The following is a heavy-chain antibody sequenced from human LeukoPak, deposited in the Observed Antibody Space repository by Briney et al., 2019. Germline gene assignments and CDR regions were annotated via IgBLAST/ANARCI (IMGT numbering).Heavy chain of an antibody. D-gene: IGHD6-19*01. V-gene: IGHV3-74*01. CDR3: ASHYRSGWYGFDY. J-gene: IGHJ4*02. Sequence: GGSLRLSCAASGFTFSTYWTHWVRQAPGKGPVWVSRINSDGSSTTYADSVKGRFTISGDNAKNTLYLQMNSLRAEDTAVYYCASHYRSGWYGFDYWGQGTLVTASS. CDR2: INSDGSST. CDR1: GFTFSTYW.